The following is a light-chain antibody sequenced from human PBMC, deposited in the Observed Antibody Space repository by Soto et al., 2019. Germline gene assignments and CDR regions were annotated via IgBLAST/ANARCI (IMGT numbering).Light chain of an antibody. CDR3: QQSHSTSYT. J-gene: IGKJ2*01. V-gene: IGKV1-39*01. CDR1: QSISSY. Sequence: DIQMTQSPSSLSASVGDRVNITCRASQSISSYLNWYQQKPGKAPKLLIYAASPLQSGVPSRFSGSGSGTDFTLTISSLQPEDFADYYCQQSHSTSYTFGQGTKLEI. CDR2: AAS.